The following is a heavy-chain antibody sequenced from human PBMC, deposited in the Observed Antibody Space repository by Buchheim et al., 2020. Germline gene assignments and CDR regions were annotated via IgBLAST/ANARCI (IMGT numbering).Heavy chain of an antibody. CDR2: ISYDGSHK. CDR3: AKDRSYCSGGSCPNYFDY. D-gene: IGHD2-15*01. J-gene: IGHJ4*02. Sequence: QVQLVESGGGVVQPGRSLRLSCAASEFTFSRYHMHWVRQAPGKGLEWLAVISYDGSHKYYADSVKGRFPISRDNSKKTLYLQMNSLRAEDTAVYYCAKDRSYCSGGSCPNYFDYWGQGTL. V-gene: IGHV3-30*18. CDR1: EFTFSRYH.